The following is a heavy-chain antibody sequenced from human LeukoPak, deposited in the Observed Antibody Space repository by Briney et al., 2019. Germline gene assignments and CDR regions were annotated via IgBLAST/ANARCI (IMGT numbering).Heavy chain of an antibody. V-gene: IGHV3-7*01. CDR2: IKQDGSEK. CDR1: GITFNNYL. Sequence: GSLELSFAAPGITFNNYLVRWGRPAPGEGVGGGANIKQDGSEKYYVDSVKGRFTISRDNAKNSLYLQMNSLRAEDTAVYYCARDGAWSGLFDYWGQGTLVTVSS. D-gene: IGHD3-3*01. CDR3: ARDGAWSGLFDY. J-gene: IGHJ4*02.